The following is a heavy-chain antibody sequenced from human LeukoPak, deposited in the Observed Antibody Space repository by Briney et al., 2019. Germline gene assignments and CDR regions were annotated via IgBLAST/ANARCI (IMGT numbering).Heavy chain of an antibody. D-gene: IGHD6-19*01. CDR1: GGSFSGYY. J-gene: IGHJ5*02. V-gene: IGHV4-34*01. Sequence: SQTLSLTCAVYGGSFSGYYWSWIRQPPGKGLEWIGEINHSGSTNYNPSLKSRVPISVDTSKNQFSLKLSSVTAADTAVYYCARPTSARYSSGGGNWFDPWGPGTLVTVSS. CDR3: ARPTSARYSSGGGNWFDP. CDR2: INHSGST.